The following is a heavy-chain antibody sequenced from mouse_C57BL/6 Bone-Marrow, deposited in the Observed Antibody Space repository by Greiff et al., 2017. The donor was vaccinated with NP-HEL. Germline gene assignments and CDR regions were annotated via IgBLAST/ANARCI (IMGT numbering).Heavy chain of an antibody. CDR1: GYTFTSYW. CDR2: INPSNGGT. D-gene: IGHD1-1*01. V-gene: IGHV1-53*01. Sequence: VQLQQSGTELVKPGASVKLSCKASGYTFTSYWMHWVKQRPGQGLEWIGNINPSNGGTNYNEKFKSKATLTVDKSSSTAYMQLSSLTSEDSAVYYCARSRYYGSSLYWYFDVWGTGTTVTVSS. J-gene: IGHJ1*03. CDR3: ARSRYYGSSLYWYFDV.